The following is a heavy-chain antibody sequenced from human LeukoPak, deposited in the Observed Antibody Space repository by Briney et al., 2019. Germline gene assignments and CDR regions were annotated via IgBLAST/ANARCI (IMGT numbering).Heavy chain of an antibody. Sequence: SETLSLTCTVSGGSISSSSYYWGWIRQPQGKGLEWIGSIYYSGSTYYNPSLKSRVTISVDTSKNQFALKLSSVTAGDTAVYYCARSLGYSGYDRAFDIWGQGTMVTVSS. V-gene: IGHV4-39*01. J-gene: IGHJ3*02. CDR1: GGSISSSSYY. CDR3: ARSLGYSGYDRAFDI. D-gene: IGHD5-12*01. CDR2: IYYSGST.